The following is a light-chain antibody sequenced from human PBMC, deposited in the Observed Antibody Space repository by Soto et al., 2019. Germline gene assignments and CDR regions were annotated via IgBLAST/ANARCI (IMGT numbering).Light chain of an antibody. CDR2: DAS. V-gene: IGKV3-11*01. Sequence: EIVLTQSPATLSLSPGERATLSCRASQSVSSYLAWYQQKPGQAPRLLMYDASKRATGISARFSGSGSGTDFTLTISSLEPEDFAVYYCQQRSIWPLTFGGGTKVEIK. J-gene: IGKJ4*01. CDR3: QQRSIWPLT. CDR1: QSVSSY.